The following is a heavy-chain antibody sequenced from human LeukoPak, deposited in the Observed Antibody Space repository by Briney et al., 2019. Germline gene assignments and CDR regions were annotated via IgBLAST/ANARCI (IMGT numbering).Heavy chain of an antibody. J-gene: IGHJ4*02. CDR3: ARVRGSIVGAFDY. CDR2: INHGGST. Sequence: SETLSLTCAVYGGSFSGYYWSWIRQPPGKGLEWIGEINHGGSTNYNPSLKSRVTISVDTSKNQFSLKLSSVTAADTAVYYCARVRGSIVGAFDYWGQGALVTVSS. D-gene: IGHD1-26*01. V-gene: IGHV4-34*01. CDR1: GGSFSGYY.